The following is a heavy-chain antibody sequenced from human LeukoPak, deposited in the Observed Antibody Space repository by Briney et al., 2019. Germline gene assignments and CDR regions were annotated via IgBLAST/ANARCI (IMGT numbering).Heavy chain of an antibody. V-gene: IGHV1-69*06. CDR3: ATSVAGRRTYYYYMDV. Sequence: SVKVSCKASGGTFSSYAISWVRQAPGQGLEWMGGIIPIFGTANYVQKFQGRVTITADKSTSTAYMELSSLRSEDTAVYYCATSVAGRRTYYYYMDVWGKGTTVTVSS. J-gene: IGHJ6*03. D-gene: IGHD6-19*01. CDR2: IIPIFGTA. CDR1: GGTFSSYA.